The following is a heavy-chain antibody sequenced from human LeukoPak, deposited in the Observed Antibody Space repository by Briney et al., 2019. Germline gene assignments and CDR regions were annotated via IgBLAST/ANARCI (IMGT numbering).Heavy chain of an antibody. CDR2: IYYSGRT. CDR1: GGSISSDGYY. J-gene: IGHJ5*02. V-gene: IGHV4-31*03. CDR3: ARGGVSQNNCFDP. D-gene: IGHD2-15*01. Sequence: SETLSLTCTVSGGSISSDGYYWNWIRQHPGEGLEWIGYIYYSGRTYYNPSLKSRVTISVDTSKNQFSLKLSPVTAADTAVYYCARGGVSQNNCFDPWGQGTLVTVSS.